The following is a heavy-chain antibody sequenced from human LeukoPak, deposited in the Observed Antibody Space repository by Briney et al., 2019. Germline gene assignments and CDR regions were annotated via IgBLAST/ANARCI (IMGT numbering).Heavy chain of an antibody. CDR3: AKDMGRYSSGWPGGMDV. J-gene: IGHJ6*02. CDR1: GFTFDDYA. D-gene: IGHD6-19*01. Sequence: PGRSLRLSCAASGFTFDDYAMHWVRQAPGKGLEWVSGISWNSGSIGYADSVKGRFTISRDNAKNSLYPQMNSLRAEDTALYYCAKDMGRYSSGWPGGMDVWGQGTTVTVSS. CDR2: ISWNSGSI. V-gene: IGHV3-9*01.